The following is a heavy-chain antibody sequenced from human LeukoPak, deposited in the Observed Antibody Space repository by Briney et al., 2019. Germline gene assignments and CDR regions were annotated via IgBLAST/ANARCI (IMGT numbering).Heavy chain of an antibody. D-gene: IGHD3-10*01. CDR2: IYPGGSET. V-gene: IGHV5-51*01. CDR1: GYSFSNYW. J-gene: IGHJ4*02. CDR3: ARSYVSGSYSDY. Sequence: PGESLKISCKGLGYSFSNYWSAWVRQMPGKGLEWMGIIYPGGSETRYDPSFQGQVTISADKSISTAYLQWNSLKASDTAMYYCARSYVSGSYSDYWGQGTLVTVSS.